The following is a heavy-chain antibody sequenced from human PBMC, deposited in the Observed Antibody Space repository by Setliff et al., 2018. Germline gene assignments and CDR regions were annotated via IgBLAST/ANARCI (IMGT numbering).Heavy chain of an antibody. J-gene: IGHJ4*01. D-gene: IGHD3-9*01. V-gene: IGHV4-39*02. CDR1: GGSVSSGYYY. CDR3: ARAPNDLGVDWLFNNYFYY. CDR2: VYYTGRT. Sequence: SETLSLTCNVSGGSVSSGYYYWDWIRQPPGKGLEWIGTVYYTGRTYYNPSLKSRVTIAVDAPDNHFSLKLRSVTAADTAVYYCARAPNDLGVDWLFNNYFYYWGHGTLVTVSS.